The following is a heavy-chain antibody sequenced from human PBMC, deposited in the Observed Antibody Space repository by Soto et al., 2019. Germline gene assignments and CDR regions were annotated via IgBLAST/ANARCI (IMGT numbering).Heavy chain of an antibody. Sequence: PGGSLRLSCAASGFTFSSYSRNWVRQDQGKGLEWVSSISSSSSYIYYADSVKGRFTISRDNAKNSLYLQMNSLRAEDTAVYYCASWLYYCDYEWVYWGQGTLVTVSS. CDR3: ASWLYYCDYEWVY. J-gene: IGHJ4*02. V-gene: IGHV3-21*01. CDR2: ISSSSSYI. D-gene: IGHD4-17*01. CDR1: GFTFSSYS.